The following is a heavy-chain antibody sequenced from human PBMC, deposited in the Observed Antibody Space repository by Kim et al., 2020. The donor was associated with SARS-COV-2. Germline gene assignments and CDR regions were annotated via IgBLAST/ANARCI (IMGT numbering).Heavy chain of an antibody. Sequence: GGSLRLSCVASGFSFSDQYMSWIRQVPGKGLEWVSYIGPTSRATKYVDSVKGRFTISRDNAKKSLYLQMSSLSAGDTAVYYCARGGNRFEPWGQGTPVTVSS. D-gene: IGHD3-16*01. V-gene: IGHV3-11*05. CDR3: ARGGNRFEP. CDR1: GFSFSDQY. CDR2: IGPTSRAT. J-gene: IGHJ5*02.